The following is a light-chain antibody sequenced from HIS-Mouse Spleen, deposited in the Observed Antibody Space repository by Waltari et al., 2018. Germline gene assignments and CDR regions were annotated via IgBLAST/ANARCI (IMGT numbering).Light chain of an antibody. Sequence: QSALTQPASVSGSPGQSITISCTGTSSDVGGYNYVSWYQQHPGKAPKLMIYDVSKRASVVSNRFSGSKSGNTASLTISGLQAEDEADYYCSSYTSSSTLVFGGGTKLTVL. CDR2: DVS. J-gene: IGLJ2*01. CDR1: SSDVGGYNY. CDR3: SSYTSSSTLV. V-gene: IGLV2-14*03.